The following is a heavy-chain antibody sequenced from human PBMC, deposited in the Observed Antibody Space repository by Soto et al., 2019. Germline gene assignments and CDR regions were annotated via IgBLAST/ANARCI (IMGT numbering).Heavy chain of an antibody. V-gene: IGHV3-33*01. J-gene: IGHJ4*02. D-gene: IGHD3-16*01. CDR2: IWYDGTNK. CDR1: GFTFSSYG. CDR3: ARGAGLSYGYLDF. Sequence: GGSLRLSCAASGFTFSSYGMHWVRQAPGKGLEWVAVIWYDGTNKYYADSVKGRFTMSRDNSENTLYLQMNSLRVEDTAVYHCARGAGLSYGYLDFWGQGTLVTVSS.